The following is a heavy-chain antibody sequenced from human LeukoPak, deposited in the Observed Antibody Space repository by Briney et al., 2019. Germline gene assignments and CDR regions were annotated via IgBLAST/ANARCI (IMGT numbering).Heavy chain of an antibody. J-gene: IGHJ4*02. CDR3: ARERRIRLGRGAYFDY. D-gene: IGHD2-15*01. CDR1: GFSFTSYA. V-gene: IGHV3-7*01. Sequence: GGSLRLSCAASGFSFTSYAMSWIRQAPGKGLEWVANIKQDGSEKYYVDSVKGRFTISRDNAKNSLYLQMNSLRAEDTAVYYCARERRIRLGRGAYFDYWGQGTLVTVSS. CDR2: IKQDGSEK.